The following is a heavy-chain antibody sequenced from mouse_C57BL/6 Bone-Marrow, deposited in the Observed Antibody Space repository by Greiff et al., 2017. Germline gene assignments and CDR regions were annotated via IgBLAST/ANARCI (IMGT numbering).Heavy chain of an antibody. D-gene: IGHD2-1*01. CDR2: INPNNGGT. J-gene: IGHJ3*01. CDR3: GGTGNLAWFAY. CDR1: GYTFTDYY. Sequence: EVQLQQSGPELVKPGASVKISCKASGYTFTDYYMNWVKQSHGNSLEWIGDINPNNGGTSYNQKFKGKATLTVDKSSSTAYMELRSLPSEDSAVYYGGGTGNLAWFAYWGQGTLVTVSA. V-gene: IGHV1-26*01.